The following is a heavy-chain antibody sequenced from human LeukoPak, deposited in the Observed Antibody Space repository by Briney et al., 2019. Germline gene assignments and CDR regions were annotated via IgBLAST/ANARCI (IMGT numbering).Heavy chain of an antibody. CDR2: ISGSGGST. Sequence: GGSLRLSCAASGFTFSTYAMSWVRQAPGKGLEWVSAISGSGGSTDYADSVKGRFTISRDNPKNTLYLQMNSLRAEDTAVYYCAKDLRGYNYGSFDYWGQGTLVTVSS. CDR3: AKDLRGYNYGSFDY. D-gene: IGHD5-18*01. J-gene: IGHJ4*02. CDR1: GFTFSTYA. V-gene: IGHV3-23*01.